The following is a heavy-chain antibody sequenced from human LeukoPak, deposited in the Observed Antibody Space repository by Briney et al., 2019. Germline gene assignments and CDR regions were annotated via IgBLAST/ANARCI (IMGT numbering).Heavy chain of an antibody. D-gene: IGHD2-2*03. J-gene: IGHJ4*02. V-gene: IGHV4-34*01. CDR1: GGSFSGYN. CDR2: INHSGSA. Sequence: SETLSLTCAAYGGSFSGYNWSGIRQPPGKGLEWIGEINHSGSANYNSSLKSRVTISVDTSKNQFSLKVSSVTAADTAVYYCARVDYYWGQGTLVTVSS. CDR3: ARVDYY.